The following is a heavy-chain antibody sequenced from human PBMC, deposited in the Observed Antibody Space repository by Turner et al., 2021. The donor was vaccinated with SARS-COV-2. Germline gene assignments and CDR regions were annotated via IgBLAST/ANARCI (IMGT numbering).Heavy chain of an antibody. CDR3: AGDDPLGGMDV. CDR2: SYGGEST. CDR1: GFTVRCNY. J-gene: IGHJ6*02. Sequence: EVQLVETRGGMFQPGGSLRPYCAASGFTVRCNYMSWVRQAPGKGIGWVSLSYGGESTYYADTVKGRFAITRDNPKNTLYLQMNSLRAEDTAGYCGAGDDPLGGMDVWGQGTTVTVSS. V-gene: IGHV3-53*02.